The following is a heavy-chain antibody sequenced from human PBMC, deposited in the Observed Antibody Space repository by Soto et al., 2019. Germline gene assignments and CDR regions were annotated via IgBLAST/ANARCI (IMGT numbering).Heavy chain of an antibody. CDR1: GGTFSSYA. Sequence: ASVKLSCTASGGTFSSYAISWVRQAPGQGLEWMGGIIPIFGTANYAQKFQGRVTITADESTSTAYMELSSLRSEDTAVYYCARETTVVTPRNWFDPWGQGTLVTVSS. J-gene: IGHJ5*02. CDR3: ARETTVVTPRNWFDP. V-gene: IGHV1-69*13. D-gene: IGHD4-17*01. CDR2: IIPIFGTA.